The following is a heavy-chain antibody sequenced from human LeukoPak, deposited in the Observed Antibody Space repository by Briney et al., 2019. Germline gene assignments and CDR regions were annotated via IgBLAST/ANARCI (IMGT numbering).Heavy chain of an antibody. V-gene: IGHV3-33*07. Sequence: GGSLRLSCAASGFSFSSYAIYWVRQAPGKGLGWVAVIWSDGNNKYYSDSVKGRFTISRDNSNNTLYLEMNSLRAEDTAVYYCARDGLTDSSGYTVIDNWGQGTLVTVSS. CDR1: GFSFSSYA. CDR2: IWSDGNNK. J-gene: IGHJ4*02. D-gene: IGHD3-22*01. CDR3: ARDGLTDSSGYTVIDN.